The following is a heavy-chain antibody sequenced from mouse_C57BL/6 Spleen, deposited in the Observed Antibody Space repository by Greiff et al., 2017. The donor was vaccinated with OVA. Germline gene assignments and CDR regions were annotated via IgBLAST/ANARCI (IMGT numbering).Heavy chain of an antibody. V-gene: IGHV10-1*01. CDR3: VRRGDPYFDY. CDR1: GFSFNTYA. Sequence: EVQLQESGGGLVQPKGSLKLSCAASGFSFNTYAMNWVRQAPGKGLEWVARIRSKSNNYATYYADSVKDRFTISRDDSESMLYLQMNNLKTEDTAMYYCVRRGDPYFDYWGQGTTLTVSS. J-gene: IGHJ2*01. CDR2: IRSKSNNYAT.